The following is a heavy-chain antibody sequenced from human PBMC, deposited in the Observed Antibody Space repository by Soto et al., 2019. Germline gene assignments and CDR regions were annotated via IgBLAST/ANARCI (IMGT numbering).Heavy chain of an antibody. Sequence: QVQLQASGPGLVKPSETLSLTCTVSGGSVSSGSYYWSWIRQPPGKGLEWIGYVYYSGSTNYNPSLKSRVNISVDTSKNQFSLKLSSVTAADTAVYYCARDAPYDYVWGSYRYKGSFDPWGQGTLVTVSS. CDR2: VYYSGST. J-gene: IGHJ5*02. D-gene: IGHD3-16*02. CDR3: ARDAPYDYVWGSYRYKGSFDP. V-gene: IGHV4-61*01. CDR1: GGSVSSGSYY.